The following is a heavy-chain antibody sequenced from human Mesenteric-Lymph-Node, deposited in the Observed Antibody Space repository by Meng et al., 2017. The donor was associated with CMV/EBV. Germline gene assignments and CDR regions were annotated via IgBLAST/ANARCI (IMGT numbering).Heavy chain of an antibody. J-gene: IGHJ4*02. V-gene: IGHV1-8*01. CDR2: MNPNSGNT. D-gene: IGHD2-15*01. CDR1: AYTLPSFE. CDR3: ARASGGKGDRQLDF. Sequence: SAYTLPSFEFKWVRQATGRGPEWMGWMNPNSGNTGYAEMFQGRITMTRNTSISTAYMELSGLRSEDTAVYYCARASGGKGDRQLDFWGQGTLVTVSS.